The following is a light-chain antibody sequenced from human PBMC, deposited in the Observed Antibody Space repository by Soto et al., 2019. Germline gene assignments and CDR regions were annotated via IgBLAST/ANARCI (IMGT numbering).Light chain of an antibody. V-gene: IGKV3-20*01. CDR1: QSVSSNF. J-gene: IGKJ1*01. CDR2: DAS. CDR3: QFYGYPPKT. Sequence: EIVLTQSPGTLSLSPGERGTLSCRASQSVSSNFLAWYQQKPGQAPRLLIFDASTRATGIPDRFTGRGSGTDFTLTISRLEPEDFAVYYGQFYGYPPKTFGQGTKVESK.